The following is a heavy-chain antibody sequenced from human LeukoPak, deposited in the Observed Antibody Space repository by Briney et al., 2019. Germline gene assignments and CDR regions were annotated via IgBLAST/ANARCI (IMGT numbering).Heavy chain of an antibody. CDR3: ASLEMATIVRY. CDR1: GYSISSGYY. CDR2: IYYSGST. Sequence: PSETLSLTCAVSGYSISSGYYWGWIRQPPGKGLEWIGYIYYSGSTYYNPSLKSRVTISVDTSKNQFSLKLSSVTAADTAVYYCASLEMATIVRYWGQGTLVTVSS. D-gene: IGHD5-24*01. J-gene: IGHJ4*02. V-gene: IGHV4-30-4*08.